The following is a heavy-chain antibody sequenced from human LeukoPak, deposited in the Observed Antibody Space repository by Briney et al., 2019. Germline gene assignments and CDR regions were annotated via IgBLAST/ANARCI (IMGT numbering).Heavy chain of an antibody. CDR1: GGSFSGYY. Sequence: LETLSLTCAVYGGSFSGYYWSWIRHPPGKGLEWIGEINHSGSTNYNPSLKSRVTISVDTSKNQFSLKLSSVTAADTAVYYCAGSSVLRFLEHNWFDPWGQGTLVTVSS. CDR3: AGSSVLRFLEHNWFDP. D-gene: IGHD3-3*01. V-gene: IGHV4-34*01. J-gene: IGHJ5*02. CDR2: INHSGST.